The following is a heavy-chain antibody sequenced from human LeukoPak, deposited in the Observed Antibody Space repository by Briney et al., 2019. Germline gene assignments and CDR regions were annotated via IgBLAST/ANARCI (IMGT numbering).Heavy chain of an antibody. V-gene: IGHV3-23*01. CDR2: ISGSGGST. CDR3: AKGRFEKAAVGGNFDY. D-gene: IGHD6-13*01. J-gene: IGHJ4*02. CDR1: GFTFSSYA. Sequence: PGASLRLSCAASGFTFSSYAMSWVRQAPGKGLEWVSAISGSGGSTYYADSVKGRFTISRDNSKNTLYLQMNSLRAEDTAVYYCAKGRFEKAAVGGNFDYWGQGTLVTVPS.